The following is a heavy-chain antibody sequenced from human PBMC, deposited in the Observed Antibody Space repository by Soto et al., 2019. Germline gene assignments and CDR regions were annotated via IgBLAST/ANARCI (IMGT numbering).Heavy chain of an antibody. CDR3: TRGSDYIWAH. D-gene: IGHD3-16*01. Sequence: PSETVSLTCIVSGDCIISLSHWWSWVRQPPGKGLEGIGEIHHSGSTNYNPSFKSRVTMSVDRPKNQFSLLLNSVTDADTAVYPCTRGSDYIWAHSGRGPLVTVSS. CDR1: GDCIISLSHW. J-gene: IGHJ4*02. CDR2: IHHSGST. V-gene: IGHV4-4*02.